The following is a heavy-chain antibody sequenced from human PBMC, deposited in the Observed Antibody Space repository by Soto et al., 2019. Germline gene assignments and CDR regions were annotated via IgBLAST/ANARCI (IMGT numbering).Heavy chain of an antibody. CDR2: IYYTGYT. CDR1: GGSVSSGNYY. Sequence: SETLSLTCTVSGGSVSSGNYYWSWIRQYPGKGLEWIGYIYYTGYTNYNPSLKSRVTISVDTSKNQFSLNVSSVTAADTAVYYCARVKWFGESGFDYWGQGTLVTVSS. V-gene: IGHV4-61*01. D-gene: IGHD3-10*01. CDR3: ARVKWFGESGFDY. J-gene: IGHJ4*02.